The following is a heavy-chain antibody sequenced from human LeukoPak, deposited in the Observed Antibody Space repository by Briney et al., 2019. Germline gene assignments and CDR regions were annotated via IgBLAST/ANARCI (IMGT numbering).Heavy chain of an antibody. Sequence: GGSLRLSCAASGFTFSSYGMHWVRQAPGKGLEWVAVISYDGSNKYYADSVKGRFTISRDNSKNTLYLQMNSLRAEDTAVYYCAPLGPYYYDSSPPPGLDYWGQGTLVTVSS. D-gene: IGHD3-22*01. CDR1: GFTFSSYG. V-gene: IGHV3-30*03. CDR3: APLGPYYYDSSPPPGLDY. J-gene: IGHJ4*02. CDR2: ISYDGSNK.